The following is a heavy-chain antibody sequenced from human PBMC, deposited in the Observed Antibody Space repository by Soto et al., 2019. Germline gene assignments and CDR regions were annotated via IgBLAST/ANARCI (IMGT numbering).Heavy chain of an antibody. D-gene: IGHD6-19*01. CDR1: GGSISSYY. Sequence: SETLSLTCTVSGGSISSYYWSWIRQPPGKGLEWIGYIYYSGSTNYNPSLKSRVTISVDTSKNQFSLKLSSVTAADTAVYYCARVVVAGNYYYYMDVWGKGTTVTVSS. CDR3: ARVVVAGNYYYYMDV. J-gene: IGHJ6*03. CDR2: IYYSGST. V-gene: IGHV4-59*01.